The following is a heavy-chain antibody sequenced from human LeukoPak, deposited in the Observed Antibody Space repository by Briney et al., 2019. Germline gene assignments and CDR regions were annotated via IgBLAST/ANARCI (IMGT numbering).Heavy chain of an antibody. CDR1: GGSISSGGYY. CDR3: AKCIVGATAPFAY. V-gene: IGHV3-23*01. J-gene: IGHJ4*02. CDR2: ISGSGGST. Sequence: LSLTCTVSGGSISSGGYYWSWVRQAPGKGLEWVSAISGSGGSTYYADFVKGRFTISRDNSNNTLYLQMNSLRAEDTAVYYCAKCIVGATAPFAYWGQGTLVTVSS. D-gene: IGHD1-26*01.